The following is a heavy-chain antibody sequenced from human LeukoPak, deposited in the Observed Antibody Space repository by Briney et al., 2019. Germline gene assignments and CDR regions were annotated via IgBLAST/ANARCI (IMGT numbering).Heavy chain of an antibody. CDR2: DYYSETT. J-gene: IGHJ4*02. CDR1: GGFVSSNSYY. V-gene: IGHV4-39*01. D-gene: IGHD4-23*01. Sequence: SETLSLICTVSGGFVSSNSYYWAWMRQPPGKGLEWIGCDYYSETTCYNPYLKIRVTLSVDTYMNQFALELSSVPGDDPAVLYCARHNNYGANSMSFDSWGQGTLVTVSS. CDR3: ARHNNYGANSMSFDS.